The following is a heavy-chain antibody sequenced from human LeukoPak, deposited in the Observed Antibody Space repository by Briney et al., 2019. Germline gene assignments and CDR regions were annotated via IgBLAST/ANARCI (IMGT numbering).Heavy chain of an antibody. CDR3: ARPYYGSGSYRYMDV. Sequence: ASVKVSCKVSGYTLTELSMHWVRQAPGKGLEWMGGFDPEDGETIYAQKFQGRVTMTEDTSTDTAYMELSSLRSEDTAVYYCARPYYGSGSYRYMDVWGKGTTVTISS. J-gene: IGHJ6*03. V-gene: IGHV1-24*01. CDR1: GYTLTELS. CDR2: FDPEDGET. D-gene: IGHD3-10*01.